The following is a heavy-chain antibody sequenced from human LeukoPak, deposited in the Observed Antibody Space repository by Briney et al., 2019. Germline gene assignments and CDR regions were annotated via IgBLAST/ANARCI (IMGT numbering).Heavy chain of an antibody. CDR1: GFILSNYE. D-gene: IGHD5-24*01. V-gene: IGHV3-48*03. Sequence: GGSLRLSCAASGFILSNYEMDWVRQAPGKGLEWISYISRTGGTLYADSVRGRFTISRDTARNSLYLQMDSLRAEDTAVYYCGREMAAATDWEMDYWGQGTLVTV. CDR2: ISRTGGTL. CDR3: GREMAAATDWEMDY. J-gene: IGHJ4*02.